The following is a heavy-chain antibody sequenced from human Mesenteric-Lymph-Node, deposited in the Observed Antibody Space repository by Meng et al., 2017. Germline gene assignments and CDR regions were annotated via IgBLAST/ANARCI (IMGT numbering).Heavy chain of an antibody. J-gene: IGHJ6*02. CDR3: ARGSGIAAGGTVYYGMDV. V-gene: IGHV1-8*01. CDR2: MNPNSGNT. CDR1: GYTFTSYD. D-gene: IGHD6-13*01. Sequence: ASVKVSCKASGYTFTSYDINWVRQATGQGLEWMGWMNPNSGNTGYAQKFQGRVTMTRNTSISTAYMELSRLRSDDTAVYYCARGSGIAAGGTVYYGMDVWGQGTTVTVSS.